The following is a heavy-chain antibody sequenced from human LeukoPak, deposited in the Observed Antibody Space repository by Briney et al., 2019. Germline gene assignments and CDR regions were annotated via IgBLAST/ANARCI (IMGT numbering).Heavy chain of an antibody. V-gene: IGHV3-66*01. CDR3: ARDLVDIVATTRVWYFDL. Sequence: GGSLRLSCAASGFTVSSKYMSWVRRPPGTGLEWASVIYSDGNTYYADSVKGRFTISRDNSKNTLYLQMNSLRAEDTAVYYCARDLVDIVATTRVWYFDLWGRGTLVTASS. J-gene: IGHJ2*01. D-gene: IGHD5-12*01. CDR1: GFTVSSKY. CDR2: IYSDGNT.